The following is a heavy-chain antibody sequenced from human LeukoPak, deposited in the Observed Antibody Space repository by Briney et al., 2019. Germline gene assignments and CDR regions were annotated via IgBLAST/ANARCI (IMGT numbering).Heavy chain of an antibody. CDR1: GDSVSNGNYY. CDR2: IYYTGKT. Sequence: PSETLSLTCTVSGDSVSNGNYYWSWLRQPPGKALEWIGYIYYTGKTYYNPSLEGRVTILVDTSRNHFSVKLSSVTAADTAVYYCAKVEANYFDYWGQGILVTVSS. J-gene: IGHJ4*02. D-gene: IGHD1-26*01. V-gene: IGHV4-61*03. CDR3: AKVEANYFDY.